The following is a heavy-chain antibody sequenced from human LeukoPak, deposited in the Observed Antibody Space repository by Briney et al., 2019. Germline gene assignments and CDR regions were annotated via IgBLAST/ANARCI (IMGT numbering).Heavy chain of an antibody. V-gene: IGHV1-69*06. J-gene: IGHJ4*02. Sequence: GASVKVSCKASGVTFSSYPISWVRQAPGQGLEWMGGIIPIFGTASYTQKFQGRVTITADKSTSTAYMELSSLRSEDTAVYYCAQGRDSTLWFGEVFDYWGQGTLVTVSS. CDR3: AQGRDSTLWFGEVFDY. D-gene: IGHD3-10*01. CDR2: IIPIFGTA. CDR1: GVTFSSYP.